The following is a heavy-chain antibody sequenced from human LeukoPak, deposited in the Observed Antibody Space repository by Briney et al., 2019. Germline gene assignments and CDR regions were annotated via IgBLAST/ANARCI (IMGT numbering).Heavy chain of an antibody. D-gene: IGHD3-10*01. J-gene: IGHJ3*02. V-gene: IGHV4-4*07. CDR1: GGSTSSYY. CDR2: IYTSGST. Sequence: PSETLSLTCTVSGGSTSSYYWSWIRQPAGKGLEWIGRIYTSGSTNYNPSLKSRVTMSVDTSKNQFSLKLSSVTAADTAVYYCARVRGITMVRGVIIFADAFDIWGQGTMVTVSS. CDR3: ARVRGITMVRGVIIFADAFDI.